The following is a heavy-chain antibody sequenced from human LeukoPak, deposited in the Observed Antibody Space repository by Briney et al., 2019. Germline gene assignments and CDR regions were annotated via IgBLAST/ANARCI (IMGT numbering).Heavy chain of an antibody. V-gene: IGHV4-34*01. CDR2: INHSGST. CDR1: GGSFSGYY. Sequence: PSETLSLTCAVYGGSFSGYYWSWIRQPPGKGLEWIGEINHSGSTNYNPSLKSRVTISVDTSKNQFSLKLSSVTAADTAVYYCERRLGGSGSYYSRYYYYMDVWGKGTTVTVSS. D-gene: IGHD3-10*01. J-gene: IGHJ6*03. CDR3: ERRLGGSGSYYSRYYYYMDV.